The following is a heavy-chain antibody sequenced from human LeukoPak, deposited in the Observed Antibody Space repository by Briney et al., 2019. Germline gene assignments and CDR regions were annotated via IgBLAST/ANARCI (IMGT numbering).Heavy chain of an antibody. V-gene: IGHV4-4*02. CDR2: IYHSGST. Sequence: SETLSLTCTVSGGSISSTTWWTWVRQPPGKGLEWIGEIYHSGSTNYNPSLKSRVTISVDTSKNQFSLKLSSVTAADTAVYYCARRAGAYSHPYDYWGQGTLVTVSS. CDR1: GGSISSTTW. CDR3: ARRAGAYSHPYDY. J-gene: IGHJ4*02. D-gene: IGHD4/OR15-4a*01.